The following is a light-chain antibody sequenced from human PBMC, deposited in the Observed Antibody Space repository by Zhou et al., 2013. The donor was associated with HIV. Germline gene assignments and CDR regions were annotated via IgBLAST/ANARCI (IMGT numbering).Light chain of an antibody. Sequence: VLTQSPVTLSLSPGERATLSCRASQSVSTKLAWYQQKPGQAPRLLIYDASNRATGIPARFSGSGSGTDFTLTITSLESEDSAVYYCQQRSNWPPSITFGQGTRLEIK. CDR3: QQRSNWPPSIT. CDR1: QSVSTK. CDR2: DAS. J-gene: IGKJ5*01. V-gene: IGKV3-11*01.